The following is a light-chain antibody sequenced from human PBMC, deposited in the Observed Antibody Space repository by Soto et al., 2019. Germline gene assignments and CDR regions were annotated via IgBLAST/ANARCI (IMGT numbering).Light chain of an antibody. CDR3: YSSRSSSSTFYV. V-gene: IGLV2-14*03. Sequence: QSALTQPASVSGSPGQSITISCAGTSSDIGGSNYVSWYQQHPGKAPKLMIYGVSNRPSGVSNRFSVSKSGNTASLTISGLQAEDEADYFCYSSRSSSSTFYVFGTGTTVTVL. J-gene: IGLJ1*01. CDR1: SSDIGGSNY. CDR2: GVS.